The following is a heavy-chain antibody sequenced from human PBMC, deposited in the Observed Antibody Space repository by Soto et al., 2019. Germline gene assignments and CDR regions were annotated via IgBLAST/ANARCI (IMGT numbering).Heavy chain of an antibody. CDR2: ISGSGGRT. Sequence: EVQLLESGGGLVQPGGSLRLTCAASGFTFSTYAMSWVRQAPGKGLEWVSAISGSGGRTNSADSVQGRFTISRDNAKNTLFLQMTSLRAEDTAVYYCAKIPCYDILTGYVDFWGQGTRVTVSS. D-gene: IGHD3-9*01. V-gene: IGHV3-23*01. CDR1: GFTFSTYA. J-gene: IGHJ4*02. CDR3: AKIPCYDILTGYVDF.